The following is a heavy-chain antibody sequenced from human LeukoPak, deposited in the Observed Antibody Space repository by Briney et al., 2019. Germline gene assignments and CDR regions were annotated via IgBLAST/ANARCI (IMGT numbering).Heavy chain of an antibody. CDR2: IKQDGSEK. D-gene: IGHD3-16*01. V-gene: IGHV3-7*03. Sequence: GGSLRLSCAASGFTFSSYWMSWVRQAPGKGLEWVANIKQDGSEKYYVDSVKGRFTISRDNAKNSLYLQMNSLSAEDMALYYCVAGWGWLPDYWGRGTLVTVSS. CDR3: VAGWGWLPDY. J-gene: IGHJ4*02. CDR1: GFTFSSYW.